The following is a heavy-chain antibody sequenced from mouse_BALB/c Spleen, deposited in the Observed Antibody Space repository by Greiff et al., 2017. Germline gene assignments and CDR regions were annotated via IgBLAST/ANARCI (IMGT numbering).Heavy chain of an antibody. CDR2: ISSGGSYY. V-gene: IGHV5-9-4*01. CDR3: ARCERYDQALFAY. D-gene: IGHD2-14*01. CDR1: GFNFSSYA. J-gene: IGHJ3*01. Sequence: EGKLMEAGGGVVKPGGSRELSCAASGFNFSSYAMSWGRQSPEKRLEGVAEISSGGSYYYYPDTVTGRFTISRDNANNTLYLEMSSLRSKDTAIYYDARCERYDQALFAYWGQGTLVTVSA.